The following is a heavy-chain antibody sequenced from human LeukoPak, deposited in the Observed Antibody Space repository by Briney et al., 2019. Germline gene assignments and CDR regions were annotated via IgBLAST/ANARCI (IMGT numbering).Heavy chain of an antibody. D-gene: IGHD3-10*01. CDR1: GGSFSGYY. CDR2: INHSGST. J-gene: IGHJ4*02. Sequence: SETPSLTCAVYGGSFSGYYWSWLRQPPGKGLEWIGEINHSGSTNYNPSLKSRVTISVDTSKNQFSLKLSSVTAADTAVYYCARDRWFGEYWYFDYWGQGTLVTVSS. V-gene: IGHV4-34*01. CDR3: ARDRWFGEYWYFDY.